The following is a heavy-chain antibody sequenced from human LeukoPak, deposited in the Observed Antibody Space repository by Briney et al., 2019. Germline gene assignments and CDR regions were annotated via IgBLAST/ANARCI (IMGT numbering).Heavy chain of an antibody. J-gene: IGHJ5*02. CDR3: ARVPIAVAGSWFDP. CDR2: INPNSGGT. Sequence: ASVKVSCKASGYTFTGYYMHWVRQAPGQGLEWMGWINPNSGGTNYAQKFQGRVTMTRDTPISTAYMELSRLRSDDTAVYYCARVPIAVAGSWFDPWGQGTLVTVSS. CDR1: GYTFTGYY. V-gene: IGHV1-2*02. D-gene: IGHD6-19*01.